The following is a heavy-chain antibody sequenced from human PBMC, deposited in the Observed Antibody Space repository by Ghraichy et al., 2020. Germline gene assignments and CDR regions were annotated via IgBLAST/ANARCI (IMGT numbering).Heavy chain of an antibody. CDR1: GGSISGYY. Sequence: GSLRLSCTVSGGSISGYYWSWFRQPPGKALEWIGYMYYGGSTNYNPSLGSRVTISGDTSKNQFSMRLNSVTAADTAVYFCARHGLTLVRGIPGFFGFWGQGTLVTVSS. J-gene: IGHJ4*02. V-gene: IGHV4-59*08. CDR2: MYYGGST. D-gene: IGHD3-10*01. CDR3: ARHGLTLVRGIPGFFGF.